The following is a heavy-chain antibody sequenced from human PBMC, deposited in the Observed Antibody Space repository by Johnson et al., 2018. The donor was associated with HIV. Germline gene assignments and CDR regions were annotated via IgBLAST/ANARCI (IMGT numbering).Heavy chain of an antibody. J-gene: IGHJ3*02. Sequence: VQLVESGGGLVQPGGSLRLSCAASGFTVSSNYMSWVRQAPGKGLEWVSVIYSGGSTYYADSVKGRFTISRDNSKNTLYLQMNSLRAEDTAVYYCARRGRRADGAFDIWGQGTMVTVSS. CDR1: GFTVSSNY. CDR2: IYSGGST. D-gene: IGHD3-16*01. V-gene: IGHV3-66*01. CDR3: ARRGRRADGAFDI.